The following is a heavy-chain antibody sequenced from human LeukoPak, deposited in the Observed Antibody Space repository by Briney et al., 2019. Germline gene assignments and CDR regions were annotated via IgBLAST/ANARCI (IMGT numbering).Heavy chain of an antibody. D-gene: IGHD2-2*01. CDR2: MYPGDSDT. V-gene: IGHV5-51*01. Sequence: GESLKISCKGSGYNFTTYWIGWVRQMPGKGLEWMGFMYPGDSDTRYSPSFQGQVTISADKSTSTAYLQWSSLKASDTAMYYCARHPGGYCSSTSCAGSWCDNWGQGTLVNASS. J-gene: IGHJ4*02. CDR3: ARHPGGYCSSTSCAGSWCDN. CDR1: GYNFTTYW.